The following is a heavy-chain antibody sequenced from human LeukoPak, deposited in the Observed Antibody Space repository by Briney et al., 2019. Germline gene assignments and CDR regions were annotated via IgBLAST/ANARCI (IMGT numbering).Heavy chain of an antibody. CDR3: AKDRYCSSTSCYTRGNWFDP. CDR1: EFTFSSYA. V-gene: IGHV3-30*02. CDR2: IRYDGSNK. D-gene: IGHD2-2*02. Sequence: GGSLRLSCAASEFTFSSYAMHWVRQAPGKGLEWVAFIRYDGSNKYYADSVKGRFTISRDNSKNTLYLQMNSLRAEDTAVYYCAKDRYCSSTSCYTRGNWFDPWGQGTLVTVSS. J-gene: IGHJ5*02.